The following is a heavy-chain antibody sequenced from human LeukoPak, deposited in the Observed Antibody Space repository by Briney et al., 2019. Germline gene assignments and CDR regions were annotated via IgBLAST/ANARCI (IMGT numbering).Heavy chain of an antibody. V-gene: IGHV3-7*01. CDR2: INQDGSTK. D-gene: IGHD2-2*01. CDR3: ARDFAYQQFDY. CDR1: GFSFSNSW. J-gene: IGHJ4*02. Sequence: PGRSLRLSCAATGFSFSNSWMTWVRQAPGKGPEWLANINQDGSTKNYVDAVEGRFTISRDNAKNSVYLQMNSLRAEDTAVYYCARDFAYQQFDYWGQGTLVTVSS.